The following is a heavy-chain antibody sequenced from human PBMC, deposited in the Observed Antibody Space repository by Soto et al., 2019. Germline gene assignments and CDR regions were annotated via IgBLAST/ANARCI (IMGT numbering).Heavy chain of an antibody. CDR2: FYYSGIT. J-gene: IGHJ3*02. Sequence: SETLSLTCTVSGGSISSGDYYWSWIRQPPGKGLELIGYFYYSGITYYNPSLKSRVTISVDTSKNQFSLKLSSVTAADTAVYYCAREFQYCISTSCYLDAFDIWGQGTMVTVSS. CDR3: AREFQYCISTSCYLDAFDI. CDR1: GGSISSGDYY. V-gene: IGHV4-30-4*01. D-gene: IGHD2-2*01.